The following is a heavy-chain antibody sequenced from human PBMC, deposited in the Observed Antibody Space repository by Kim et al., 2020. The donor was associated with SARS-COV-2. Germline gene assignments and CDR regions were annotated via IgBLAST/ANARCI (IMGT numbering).Heavy chain of an antibody. D-gene: IGHD2-8*02. Sequence: ADSVKGRFTVARDKFKNTLYLQMNKLRAEDTATYYCASRTKASIDVTGGDYWGQGTLVTVSS. V-gene: IGHV3-30*07. CDR3: ASRTKASIDVTGGDY. J-gene: IGHJ4*02.